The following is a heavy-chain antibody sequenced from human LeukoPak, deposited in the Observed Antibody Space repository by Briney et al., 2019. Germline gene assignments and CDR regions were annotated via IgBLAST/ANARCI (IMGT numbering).Heavy chain of an antibody. CDR3: ARGMVRGVIGSMDA. D-gene: IGHD3-10*01. CDR2: ISSNGGST. J-gene: IGHJ6*02. V-gene: IGHV3-64*01. Sequence: GGSLRLSCAASGFTFSSYGMHWVRQAPGKGLEYVSAISSNGGSTYYANSVKGRFNISRDNSKNTLYLQMGSLRTEDMAVYYCARGMVRGVIGSMDAWGQGTTVTVSS. CDR1: GFTFSSYG.